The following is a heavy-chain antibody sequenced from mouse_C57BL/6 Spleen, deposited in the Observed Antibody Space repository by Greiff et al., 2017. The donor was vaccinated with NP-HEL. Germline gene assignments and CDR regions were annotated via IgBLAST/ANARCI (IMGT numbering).Heavy chain of an antibody. J-gene: IGHJ1*03. CDR2: INYDGSST. D-gene: IGHD1-1*02. V-gene: IGHV5-16*01. CDR3: ARDGGYYWYFDV. Sequence: EVQRVASEGGLVQPGSSMKLSCTASGFTFSDYYMAWVRQVPEKGLEWVANINYDGSSTYYLDSLKSRFIISRDNAKNILYLQMSSLKSEDTATYYCARDGGYYWYFDVWGTGTTVTVSS. CDR1: GFTFSDYY.